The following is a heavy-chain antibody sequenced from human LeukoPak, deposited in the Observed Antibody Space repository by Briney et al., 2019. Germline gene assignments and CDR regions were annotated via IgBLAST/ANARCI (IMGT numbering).Heavy chain of an antibody. CDR1: GFTFSSYA. CDR3: ARAIRFGELFRYYYYGMDV. Sequence: NPGGSLRLSCAASGFTFSSYAMHWVRQAPGKGLEWVAVISYDGSNKYYADSVRGRFTISRDNSKNTLYLQMNSLRAEDTAVYYCARAIRFGELFRYYYYGMDVWGQGTTVTVSS. J-gene: IGHJ6*02. V-gene: IGHV3-30-3*01. D-gene: IGHD3-10*01. CDR2: ISYDGSNK.